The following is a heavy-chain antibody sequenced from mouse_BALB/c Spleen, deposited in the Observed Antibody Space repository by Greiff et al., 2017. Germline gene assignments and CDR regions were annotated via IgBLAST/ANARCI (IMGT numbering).Heavy chain of an antibody. CDR3: AFYGTRFAY. D-gene: IGHD1-2*01. Sequence: VQLKQSGAELVRPGALVKLSCKASGFNIKDYYMHWVKQRPEQGLEWIGWIDPENGNTIYDPKFQGKASITADSSSNTAYLQLSSLTSEDTAVYYCAFYGTRFAYWGQGTLVTVSA. CDR1: GFNIKDYY. J-gene: IGHJ3*01. V-gene: IGHV14-1*02. CDR2: IDPENGNT.